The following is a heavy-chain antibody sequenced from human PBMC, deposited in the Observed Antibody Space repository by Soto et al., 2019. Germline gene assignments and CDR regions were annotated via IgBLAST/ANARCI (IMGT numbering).Heavy chain of an antibody. CDR3: AREENCSGGTCYSEYFHR. D-gene: IGHD2-15*01. Sequence: SVKVSCKASGYLFNAYSMHWLLLAPGQVLEWMGVVNPSGGSTKYAQNFQGRVTMTRDTSTTTIYMELSSLRSDDTAIYYCAREENCSGGTCYSEYFHRWGQGTLVTVSS. V-gene: IGHV1-46*02. CDR2: VNPSGGST. CDR1: GYLFNAYS. J-gene: IGHJ1*01.